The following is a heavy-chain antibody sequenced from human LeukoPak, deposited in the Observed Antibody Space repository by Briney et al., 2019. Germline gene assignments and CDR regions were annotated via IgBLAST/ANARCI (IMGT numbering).Heavy chain of an antibody. CDR1: GYTFTSYY. Sequence: GGSVKVSCKASGYTFTSYYMHWVRQAPGQGLEWMGLINPSGGSTSYAQKFQGRVTMTRDMSTSTDYMELSSLRSEDTAVYYCARDNSVEDTAWWFDPWGQGTLVTVSS. CDR3: ARDNSVEDTAWWFDP. J-gene: IGHJ5*02. CDR2: INPSGGST. V-gene: IGHV1-46*01. D-gene: IGHD4-23*01.